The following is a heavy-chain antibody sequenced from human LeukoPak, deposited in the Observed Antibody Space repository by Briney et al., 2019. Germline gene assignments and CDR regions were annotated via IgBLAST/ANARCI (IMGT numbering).Heavy chain of an antibody. CDR2: ISSNGGST. V-gene: IGHV3-64*04. CDR3: ARVGLGYGSGSFDY. Sequence: PGGSLRLSCSASGFTFSSYAMHWVRQAPGKGLEYVSAISSNGGSTYYADSVKGRFTISRDNAKNSLSLQMNSLRAEDTAVYYCARVGLGYGSGSFDYWGQGTLVTVSS. J-gene: IGHJ4*02. D-gene: IGHD3-10*01. CDR1: GFTFSSYA.